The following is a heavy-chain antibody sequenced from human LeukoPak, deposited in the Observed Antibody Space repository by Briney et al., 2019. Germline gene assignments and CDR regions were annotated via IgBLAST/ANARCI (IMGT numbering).Heavy chain of an antibody. J-gene: IGHJ4*02. CDR2: ISWDGGST. CDR3: AKDNSASSPYYFDS. CDR1: GFTFDDYT. Sequence: PGGSLRLSCAASGFTFDDYTMHWVRQAPGRPLEGVSFISWDGGSTYYADSVKGRFTIYRDNKKNSLFLQMNSLTTEDTPFYYCAKDNSASSPYYFDSWGQGTLVTVSS. D-gene: IGHD2-2*01. V-gene: IGHV3-43*01.